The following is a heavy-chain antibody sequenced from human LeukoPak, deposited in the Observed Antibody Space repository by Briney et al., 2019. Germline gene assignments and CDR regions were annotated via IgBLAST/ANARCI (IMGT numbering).Heavy chain of an antibody. Sequence: TSETLSLTSTDTGGSISSYYWSWIRQPPGKGLEWIGYIYYSGSTNYNPALKSRVTISVDTSKNQFSLKLSSVTAADTAVYYCARQSLWELLAFDIWGQGTMVTVSS. J-gene: IGHJ3*02. CDR1: GGSISSYY. CDR2: IYYSGST. V-gene: IGHV4-59*08. CDR3: ARQSLWELLAFDI. D-gene: IGHD1-26*01.